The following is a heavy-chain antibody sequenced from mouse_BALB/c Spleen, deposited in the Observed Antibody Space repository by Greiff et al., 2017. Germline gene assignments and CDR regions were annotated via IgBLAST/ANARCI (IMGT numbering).Heavy chain of an antibody. V-gene: IGHV2-9*02. Sequence: VQLVESGPGLVAPSQSLSITCTVSGFSLTTYGVHWVRQPPGKGLEWLGVIWAGGSTNYNSALMSRLSICKDNSKSQVFLKMNRLQTDDTAMCYCARDDRAWFAYWGQGTLVTVSA. CDR3: ARDDRAWFAY. J-gene: IGHJ3*01. CDR1: GFSLTTYG. D-gene: IGHD3-1*01. CDR2: IWAGGST.